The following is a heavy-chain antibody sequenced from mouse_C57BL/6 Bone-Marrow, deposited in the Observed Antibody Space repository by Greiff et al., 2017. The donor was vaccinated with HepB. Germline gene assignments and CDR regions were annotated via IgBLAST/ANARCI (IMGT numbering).Heavy chain of an antibody. CDR2: IRSKSNNYAT. Sequence: EVKLVESGGGLVQPKGSLKLSCAASGFSFNTYAMNWVRQAPGKGLEWVARIRSKSNNYATYYADSVKDRLTISRDDSESMLYLQMNNLKTEETAMYYCVRPLYDYAPAYAMDYWGQGTSVTVSS. J-gene: IGHJ4*01. CDR1: GFSFNTYA. D-gene: IGHD2-4*01. V-gene: IGHV10-1*01. CDR3: VRPLYDYAPAYAMDY.